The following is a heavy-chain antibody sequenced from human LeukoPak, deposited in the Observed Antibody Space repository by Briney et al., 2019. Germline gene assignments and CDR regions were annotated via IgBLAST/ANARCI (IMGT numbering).Heavy chain of an antibody. V-gene: IGHV1-2*02. CDR3: ARAAAADLANYFDY. D-gene: IGHD6-13*01. CDR1: GYTFIGYY. J-gene: IGHJ4*02. Sequence: ASVTVSCKASGYTFIGYYIHWVRQAPGQGLEWMGWINPNTFGTNYAQNFQGRVTMTRDTSISTAYMEVSRLRSDDTAVYYCARAAAADLANYFDYWGQGTLVTVSS. CDR2: INPNTFGT.